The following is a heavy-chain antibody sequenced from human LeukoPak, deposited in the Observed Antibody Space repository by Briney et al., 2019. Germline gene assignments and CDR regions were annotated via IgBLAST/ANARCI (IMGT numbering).Heavy chain of an antibody. J-gene: IGHJ4*02. D-gene: IGHD6-13*01. CDR2: ISGSGGST. Sequence: PGGSLRLSCAASGFTFSSYAMSWVRQAPGKGLEWVSAISGSGGSTYYADSVKGRFTISRDNSKNTLYLQMNSLTAEDTAVYYCAKDRGSYSSSPTGYWGQGTLVTVSS. CDR1: GFTFSSYA. V-gene: IGHV3-23*01. CDR3: AKDRGSYSSSPTGY.